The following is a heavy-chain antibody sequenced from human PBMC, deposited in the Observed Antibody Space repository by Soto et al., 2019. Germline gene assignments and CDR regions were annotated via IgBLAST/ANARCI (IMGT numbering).Heavy chain of an antibody. CDR2: IYYSGST. D-gene: IGHD3-10*01. CDR3: ARGVKVRALLYDY. CDR1: GGSISSYY. J-gene: IGHJ4*02. Sequence: SETLSLTCTVSGGSISSYYWSWIRQPPGKVLEWIGYIYYSGSTNYNPSLKSRVTISVDTPKNQFSLKLSSVTAADTAVYYCARGVKVRALLYDYGGQGPLVNVSS. V-gene: IGHV4-59*12.